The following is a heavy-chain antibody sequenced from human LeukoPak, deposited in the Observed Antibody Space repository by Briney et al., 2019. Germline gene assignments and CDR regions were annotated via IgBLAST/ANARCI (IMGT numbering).Heavy chain of an antibody. CDR1: GGSSTNYF. Sequence: PSETLSLTCVLYGGSSTNYFWSWIRQPPGKGLEWIGEINRSASTNYNPSLKSRVTISIDTSKNQFSLKLSSVTAADTAVYYCARRGPPRTMLRGVKSGWFDPWGRGTLVTVSS. J-gene: IGHJ5*02. D-gene: IGHD3-10*01. CDR3: ARRGPPRTMLRGVKSGWFDP. CDR2: INRSAST. V-gene: IGHV4-34*01.